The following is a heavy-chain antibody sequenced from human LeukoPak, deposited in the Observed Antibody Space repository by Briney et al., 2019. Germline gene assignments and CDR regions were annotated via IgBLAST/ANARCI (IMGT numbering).Heavy chain of an antibody. D-gene: IGHD4-17*01. Sequence: GGSLRLSCAASGFTFSDSYMTWVRQAPGKGVEWVAYISGSGHDINYSDSVKGRFTISRDNAKNSLYLQMNSLRAEDTAVYYCARGTYGDYLVDFWGQGTLVTVSS. CDR2: ISGSGHDI. CDR3: ARGTYGDYLVDF. J-gene: IGHJ4*02. V-gene: IGHV3-11*06. CDR1: GFTFSDSY.